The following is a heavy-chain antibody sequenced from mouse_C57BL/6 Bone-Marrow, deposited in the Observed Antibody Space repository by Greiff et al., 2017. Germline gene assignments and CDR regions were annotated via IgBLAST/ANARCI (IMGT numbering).Heavy chain of an antibody. J-gene: IGHJ4*01. V-gene: IGHV1-66*01. CDR1: GYSFTSYY. Sequence: LVESGPELVKPGASVKISCKASGYSFTSYYIHWVKQRPGQGLEWIGWIYPGSGNTKYNEKFKGKATLTADTSSSTAYMQLSSLTSEDSAVYYCARTRNYEREMDYWGQGTSVTVSS. CDR3: ARTRNYEREMDY. CDR2: IYPGSGNT. D-gene: IGHD1-1*01.